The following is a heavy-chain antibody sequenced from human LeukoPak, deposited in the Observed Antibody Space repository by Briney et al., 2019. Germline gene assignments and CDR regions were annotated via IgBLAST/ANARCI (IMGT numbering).Heavy chain of an antibody. CDR1: GGSFSGYY. V-gene: IGHV4-34*01. J-gene: IGHJ5*02. D-gene: IGHD3-10*01. CDR2: INHSGST. Sequence: PSETLSLTCAVYGGSFSGYYWSWIRQPPGKGLEWIGEINHSGSTNYNPSLKSRVTMSVDTSKNQFSLKLSSVTAADTAVYYCARDQWFGEWNWFDPWGQGTLVTVSS. CDR3: ARDQWFGEWNWFDP.